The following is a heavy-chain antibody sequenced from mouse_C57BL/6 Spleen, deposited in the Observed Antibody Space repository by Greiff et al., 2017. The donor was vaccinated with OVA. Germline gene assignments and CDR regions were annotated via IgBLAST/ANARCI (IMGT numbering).Heavy chain of an antibody. CDR3: ARDGAYYGYDGYAMDY. Sequence: VQLQQSGPELVKPGASVKIPCTASGYTFTDYNMDWVKQSHGKSLEWIGDINPNNGGTIYTQKFKGKATLTVDKSSSTAYMELRSLTSEDTAVYYCARDGAYYGYDGYAMDYGGQGTSVTVSS. CDR2: INPNNGGT. J-gene: IGHJ4*01. CDR1: GYTFTDYN. V-gene: IGHV1-18*01. D-gene: IGHD2-2*01.